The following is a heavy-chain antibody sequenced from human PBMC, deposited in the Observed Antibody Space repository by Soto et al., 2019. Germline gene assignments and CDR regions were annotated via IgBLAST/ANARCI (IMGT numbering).Heavy chain of an antibody. J-gene: IGHJ6*03. Sequence: SQTLSLTCVISGDSVSSNSAAWNWIRQSPSRGLEWLGRTYYRTRWYYDYAVSVRSRITVNPDTSKNQFSLQLTSVTPEDTAVYYCGGTTSQCWYYMDVWGKETTLTISS. CDR3: GGTTSQCWYYMDV. V-gene: IGHV6-1*01. D-gene: IGHD1-7*01. CDR1: GDSVSSNSAA. CDR2: TYYRTRWYY.